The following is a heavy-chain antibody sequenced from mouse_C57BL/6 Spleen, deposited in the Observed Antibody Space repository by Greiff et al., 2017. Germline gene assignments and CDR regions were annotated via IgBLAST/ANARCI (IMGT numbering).Heavy chain of an antibody. CDR1: GFSFSSYT. CDR3: ARHGSSFAY. Sequence: EVKVVESGGGLVKPGGSLKLSCAASGFSFSSYTMSWVRQTPEKRLEWVATISGGGGNTYYPDSVKGRFTISRDNAKNTLYLQMSSLRAEDTALYYCARHGSSFAYWGQGTLVTVSA. V-gene: IGHV5-9*01. CDR2: ISGGGGNT. J-gene: IGHJ3*01. D-gene: IGHD1-1*01.